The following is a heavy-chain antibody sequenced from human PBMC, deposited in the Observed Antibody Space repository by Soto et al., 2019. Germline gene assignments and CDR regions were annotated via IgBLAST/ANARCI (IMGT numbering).Heavy chain of an antibody. J-gene: IGHJ3*02. Sequence: QVQLVQSGAEVKKPGASVKVSCKASGYTFTSYGISWVRQAPGQGLEWMGWISAYNGNTNYAQKLQGRDTMTTDTSTSTAYMELRSLRSDDTAVYYCARAALYCSGGSCYLDAFDIWGQGTMVTVSS. CDR2: ISAYNGNT. CDR1: GYTFTSYG. V-gene: IGHV1-18*01. D-gene: IGHD2-15*01. CDR3: ARAALYCSGGSCYLDAFDI.